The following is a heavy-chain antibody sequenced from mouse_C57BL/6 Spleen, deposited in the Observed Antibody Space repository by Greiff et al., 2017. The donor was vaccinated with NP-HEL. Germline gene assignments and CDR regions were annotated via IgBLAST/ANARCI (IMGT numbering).Heavy chain of an antibody. D-gene: IGHD1-1*01. V-gene: IGHV1-72*01. CDR2: FDPNSGGT. J-gene: IGHJ4*01. CDR1: GYTFTSYW. CDR3: ARPYYCGSSFYYAMDY. Sequence: VQLQQPGAELVKPGASVKLSCKASGYTFTSYWMHWVKQRPGRGLEWIGRFDPNSGGTKYNEKFKNKATLTVDQPSSTAYLQLSSLTSEDSAVYYCARPYYCGSSFYYAMDYWGQGTSVTVSS.